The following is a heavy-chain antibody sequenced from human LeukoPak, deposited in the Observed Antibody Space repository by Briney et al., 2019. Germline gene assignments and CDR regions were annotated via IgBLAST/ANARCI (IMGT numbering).Heavy chain of an antibody. CDR3: ARAQQQLVHFDY. D-gene: IGHD6-13*01. V-gene: IGHV4-59*01. CDR1: GGSISSYY. J-gene: IGHJ4*02. Sequence: PSETLSLTCTVSGGSISSYYWSWIRQPPGKGLEWIGYIYYSGSTNYNPSLKSRVTISVDTSKNQFSLKLSSVTAADTAVYYCARAQQQLVHFDYWGQGTLVTVSS. CDR2: IYYSGST.